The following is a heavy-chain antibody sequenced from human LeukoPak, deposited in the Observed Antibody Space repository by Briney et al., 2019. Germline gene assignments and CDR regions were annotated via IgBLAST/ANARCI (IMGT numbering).Heavy chain of an antibody. D-gene: IGHD2-15*01. Sequence: GGSLRLSCAASGFTFSSYAMHWVRQAPGKGLEWVAVISYDGGNKYYADSVKGRFTISRDNSKNTLFLQMNSLRAEDTAVYYCAKNLYCGGGSCYPSALGMDVWGQGTTVTVSS. V-gene: IGHV3-30-3*01. CDR3: AKNLYCGGGSCYPSALGMDV. J-gene: IGHJ6*02. CDR2: ISYDGGNK. CDR1: GFTFSSYA.